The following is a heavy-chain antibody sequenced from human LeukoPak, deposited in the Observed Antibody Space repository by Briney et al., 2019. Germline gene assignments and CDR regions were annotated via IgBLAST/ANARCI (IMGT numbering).Heavy chain of an antibody. D-gene: IGHD2-21*01. CDR2: IYHSGST. CDR1: GGSISSGGYY. Sequence: SETLSLTCTVSGGSISSGGYYWSWIRQPPGKGLEWIGYIYHSGSTYYNPSLKSRVTISVDRSKNQFSLKLSSVTAADTAVYYCARDGHIVVVRGGSYFDYWGQGTLVTVSS. V-gene: IGHV4-30-2*01. J-gene: IGHJ4*02. CDR3: ARDGHIVVVRGGSYFDY.